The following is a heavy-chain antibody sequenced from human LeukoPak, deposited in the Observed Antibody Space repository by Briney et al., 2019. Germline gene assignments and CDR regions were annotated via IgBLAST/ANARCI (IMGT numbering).Heavy chain of an antibody. Sequence: GGSLRLSCAASGFTFSSYAMSWVRQAPGKGLEWVSAISGSGGSTYYADSVKGRFNIYRDNSKNTLYLQMNSLRAEDTAVYYCANGYDSSGYYYTPLDYWGQGTLVTVSS. CDR1: GFTFSSYA. CDR2: ISGSGGST. J-gene: IGHJ4*02. V-gene: IGHV3-23*01. D-gene: IGHD3-22*01. CDR3: ANGYDSSGYYYTPLDY.